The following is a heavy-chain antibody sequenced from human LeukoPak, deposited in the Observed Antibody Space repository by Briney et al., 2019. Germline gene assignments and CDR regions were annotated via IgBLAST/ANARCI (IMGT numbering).Heavy chain of an antibody. CDR3: TRGPDVYSSSWYGGGMDL. CDR2: INHSGST. CDR1: GGAFSGYY. Sequence: RASETLSLTCAVYGGAFSGYYWSWIRQPPGKGLEWIGEINHSGSTNYNPSLKSRVTISVDTTKNQFSLKLSSVTAADTAVYYCTRGPDVYSSSWYGGGMDLWGQGTTVTVSS. V-gene: IGHV4-34*01. J-gene: IGHJ6*02. D-gene: IGHD6-13*01.